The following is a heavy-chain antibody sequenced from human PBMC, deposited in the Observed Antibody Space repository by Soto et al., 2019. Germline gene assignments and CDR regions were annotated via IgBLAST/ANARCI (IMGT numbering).Heavy chain of an antibody. D-gene: IGHD2-15*01. CDR1: GYTFTSYG. CDR2: ISAYNGNT. V-gene: IGHV1-18*01. CDR3: ARVVSGDIVVVVAAPNWFDP. J-gene: IGHJ5*02. Sequence: VASVKVSCKASGYTFTSYGISWVRQAPGQGLEWMGWISAYNGNTNYAQKLQGRVTMTTDTSTSTAYMELRSLRSDDTAVYYCARVVSGDIVVVVAAPNWFDPWGQGTLVTVSS.